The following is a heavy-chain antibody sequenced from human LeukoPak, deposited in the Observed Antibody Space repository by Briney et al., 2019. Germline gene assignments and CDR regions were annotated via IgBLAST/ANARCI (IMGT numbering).Heavy chain of an antibody. CDR3: ARDQGYCTSVNCRGDAFDV. J-gene: IGHJ3*01. CDR1: GFTFSSFW. V-gene: IGHV3-7*01. CDR2: ITTDGSEN. Sequence: GSSLRPSCAAAGFTFSSFWMSWVRQAPGKGLGLVAKITTDGSENYYVDSVKGRFSISRDNAQNSVSLQMNSLRVEDTAVYYCARDQGYCTSVNCRGDAFDVWGQGSLVSVSS. D-gene: IGHD2-8*01.